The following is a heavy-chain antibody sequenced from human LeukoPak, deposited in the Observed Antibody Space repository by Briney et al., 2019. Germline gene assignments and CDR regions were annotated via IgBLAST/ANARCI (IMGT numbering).Heavy chain of an antibody. CDR2: ISGSGDNT. D-gene: IGHD6-6*01. CDR3: AKWKYSNSGIDDY. J-gene: IGHJ4*02. V-gene: IGHV3-23*01. Sequence: GGSLRLSCAASGFTFSSYAMSWVRQVPGKGLEWVSVISGSGDNTYYADSVKGRFTISRDNSKNMLYLEMNSLRAEDTAVYYCAKWKYSNSGIDDYWGQGTLVTVSS. CDR1: GFTFSSYA.